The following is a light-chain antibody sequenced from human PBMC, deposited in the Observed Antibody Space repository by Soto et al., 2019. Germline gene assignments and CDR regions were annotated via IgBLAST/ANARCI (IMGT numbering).Light chain of an antibody. V-gene: IGKV1-27*01. CDR2: AAS. CDR1: QGIAPY. Sequence: DVQMTQSPSSLSASVGDRVTITCRASQGIAPYLAWFQQKPGKVPKLLIYAASTLQSGVPSRFSGCGSGTDFTLTISSLQPEDVGTYYCQKYNSAPLTFGGWTKVEIK. J-gene: IGKJ4*01. CDR3: QKYNSAPLT.